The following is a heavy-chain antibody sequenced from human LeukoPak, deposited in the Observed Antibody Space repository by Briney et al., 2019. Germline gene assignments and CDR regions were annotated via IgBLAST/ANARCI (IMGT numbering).Heavy chain of an antibody. Sequence: GGSLRLSCVVSGISLSNYAMTWVRQAPGKGLEWVSYINERDGSTTYADSVKGRFTISRDTSLNTLYLQMNNLRAEDTAVYFCAKRGVVIRGILVIGYHQEAYHYDFWGQGVLVTVSS. V-gene: IGHV3-23*01. CDR2: INERDGST. J-gene: IGHJ4*02. D-gene: IGHD3-10*01. CDR3: AKRGVVIRGILVIGYHQEAYHYDF. CDR1: GISLSNYA.